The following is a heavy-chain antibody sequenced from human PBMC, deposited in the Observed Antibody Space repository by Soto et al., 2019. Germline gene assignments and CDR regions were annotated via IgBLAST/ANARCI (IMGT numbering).Heavy chain of an antibody. Sequence: SETLSLTCAVSGGSISSVDWWSWVRQPPGKGLEWIGEIYHSGSTNYNPSLKSRVTISVDKSKNQFSLKLSSVTAADTAVYYGASIRGVYYYAMDVAVQCPTVT. CDR2: IYHSGST. CDR3: ASIRGVYYYAMDV. J-gene: IGHJ6*02. D-gene: IGHD3-10*01. V-gene: IGHV4-4*02. CDR1: GGSISSVDW.